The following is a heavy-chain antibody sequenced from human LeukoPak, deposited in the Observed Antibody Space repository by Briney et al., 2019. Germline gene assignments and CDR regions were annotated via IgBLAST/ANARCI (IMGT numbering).Heavy chain of an antibody. V-gene: IGHV3-23*01. D-gene: IGHD6-19*01. CDR2: ISGSGGST. CDR3: AKDLRVAVAGDDY. J-gene: IGHJ4*02. CDR1: GFTFSSYA. Sequence: PGGSLRLSCAASGFTFSSYAMSWVRQAPGKGLEWVSAISGSGGSTYYADSVKGRFTISRDNSKNTLYLQMNSLRAEDTAVYYFAKDLRVAVAGDDYWGQGTLVTVSS.